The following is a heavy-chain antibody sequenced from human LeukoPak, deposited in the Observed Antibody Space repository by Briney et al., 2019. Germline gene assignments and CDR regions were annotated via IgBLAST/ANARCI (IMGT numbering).Heavy chain of an antibody. D-gene: IGHD6-13*01. V-gene: IGHV4-39*01. CDR2: IYYSGST. J-gene: IGHJ6*03. Sequence: PSETLSLTCTVSGGSISSSNYYWGWIRQPPGKGLEWIGSIYYSGSTYYSPSLKSRVTISVDTSKNQFSLKLSSVTAADTAVYYCARQPSRRIAAAGPGYYYYMDVWGKGTTVTISS. CDR3: ARQPSRRIAAAGPGYYYYMDV. CDR1: GGSISSSNYY.